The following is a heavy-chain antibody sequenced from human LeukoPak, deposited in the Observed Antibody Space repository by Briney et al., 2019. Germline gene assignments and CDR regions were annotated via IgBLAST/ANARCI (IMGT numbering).Heavy chain of an antibody. CDR3: ARRKTVGATRVPYFDY. D-gene: IGHD1-26*01. V-gene: IGHV4-39*07. Sequence: PSETLSLTCTVSGGSISSASYYWGWIRQPPGRGLEWIGTIYYSGSAYYNPSLKSRLTMSVDTSKNQFSLKLSSVTAADTAVYYCARRKTVGATRVPYFDYWGQGTLVTVSS. CDR2: IYYSGSA. J-gene: IGHJ4*02. CDR1: GGSISSASYY.